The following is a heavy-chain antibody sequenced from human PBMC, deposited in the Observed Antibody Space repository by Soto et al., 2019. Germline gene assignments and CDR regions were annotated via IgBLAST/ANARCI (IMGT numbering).Heavy chain of an antibody. CDR2: IIPIFGTA. CDR1: GGTFSSYA. CDR3: ARGPSPGYCTNGVCYREGSYYYYGMDV. Sequence: SVKVSCKASGGTFSSYAISWVRQAPGQGLEWMGGIIPIFGTANYAQKFQGRVTITADESTSTAYMELSSLRSEDTAVYYCARGPSPGYCTNGVCYREGSYYYYGMDVWGQGTTVTVSS. V-gene: IGHV1-69*13. J-gene: IGHJ6*02. D-gene: IGHD2-8*01.